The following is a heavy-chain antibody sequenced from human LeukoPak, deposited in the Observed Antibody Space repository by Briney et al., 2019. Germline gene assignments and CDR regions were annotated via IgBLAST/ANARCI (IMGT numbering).Heavy chain of an antibody. CDR3: ARDRAAVAGTFSDY. Sequence: SVKVSCKASGGTFSSYAISWVRQPPGQGLEWMGRIIPILGIANYAQKFQGRVTITADKSTSTAYMELSSLRSEDTAVYYCARDRAAVAGTFSDYWGQGTLVTVSS. CDR2: IIPILGIA. J-gene: IGHJ4*02. V-gene: IGHV1-69*04. CDR1: GGTFSSYA. D-gene: IGHD6-19*01.